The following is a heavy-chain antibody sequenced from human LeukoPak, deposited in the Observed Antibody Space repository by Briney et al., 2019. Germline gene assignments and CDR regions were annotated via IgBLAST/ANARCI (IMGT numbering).Heavy chain of an antibody. CDR2: INHSGST. D-gene: IGHD1-1*01. J-gene: IGHJ4*02. CDR3: ARVRTGSFDY. CDR1: GGSFSGYY. V-gene: IGHV4-34*01. Sequence: PSETLSLTCAVYGGSFSGYYWSWIRQPPGKGLEWIGEINHSGSTNYNPSLKSRVTISVDTSKNQFSLQLNSVTPEDTAVYYCARVRTGSFDYWGQGTLVTVSS.